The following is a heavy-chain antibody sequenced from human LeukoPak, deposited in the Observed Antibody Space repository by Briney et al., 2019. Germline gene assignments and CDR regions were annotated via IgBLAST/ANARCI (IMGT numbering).Heavy chain of an antibody. J-gene: IGHJ4*02. CDR2: ISGSGGST. V-gene: IGHV3-23*01. CDR1: GFTFSSYG. D-gene: IGHD3-22*01. Sequence: QAGGSLRLSCAASGFTFSSYGMSWVRQAPGKGLEWVSAISGSGGSTYYADSVKGRFTISRDNSKNTLYLQMNSLRAEDTAVYYCAKDSSGYYWGPGYWGQGTLVTVSS. CDR3: AKDSSGYYWGPGY.